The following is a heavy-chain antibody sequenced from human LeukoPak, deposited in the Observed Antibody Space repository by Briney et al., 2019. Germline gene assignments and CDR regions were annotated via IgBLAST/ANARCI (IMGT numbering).Heavy chain of an antibody. Sequence: ASVRVSCKASGSTFTGYYLHWVRQAPGQGLEWMGWINPNSGGTNYAQKFQGRVTMTRDTSISTAYMELSRLRSDDTAVYYCARARRDMVRGIDPDISGYYFDYWGQGTLVTVSS. J-gene: IGHJ4*02. CDR2: INPNSGGT. D-gene: IGHD3-10*01. CDR1: GSTFTGYY. CDR3: ARARRDMVRGIDPDISGYYFDY. V-gene: IGHV1-2*02.